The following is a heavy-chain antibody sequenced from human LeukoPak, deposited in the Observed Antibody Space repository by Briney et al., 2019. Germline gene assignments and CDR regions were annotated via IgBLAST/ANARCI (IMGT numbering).Heavy chain of an antibody. CDR1: GFTFSTSV. J-gene: IGHJ6*04. CDR2: ITGNSATI. Sequence: PGVSLRLSCAASGFTFSTSVMNWVRQAPGKGLEWISYITGNSATIYYADSVRGRFTISRDNAKNSVYLEMNSLREEDTAVYYCARRAIWGKGTTVIVSS. V-gene: IGHV3-48*02. CDR3: ARRAI.